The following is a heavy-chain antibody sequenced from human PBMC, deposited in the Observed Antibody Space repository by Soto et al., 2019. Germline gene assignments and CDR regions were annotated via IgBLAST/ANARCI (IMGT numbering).Heavy chain of an antibody. J-gene: IGHJ6*02. CDR3: ARDLKAAVPGAFYYYYYGMDV. V-gene: IGHV3-30-3*01. D-gene: IGHD6-13*01. CDR2: ISYDGSNK. CDR1: AFTFSSYA. Sequence: GGSLRLSCAASAFTFSSYAMYWVRQAPGKGLEWVAVISYDGSNKYYADSVKGRFTISRDNSKNTLYLQMNSLRAEDTAVYYCARDLKAAVPGAFYYYYYGMDVWGQGTTVTVSS.